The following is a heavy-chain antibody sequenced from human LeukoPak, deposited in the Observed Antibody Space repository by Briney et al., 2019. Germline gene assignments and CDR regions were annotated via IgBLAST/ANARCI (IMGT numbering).Heavy chain of an antibody. J-gene: IGHJ4*02. V-gene: IGHV3-23*01. Sequence: GGSLRLSCAASGFTFSSYGMHWVRQAPGRGLQWVSVISEDGRTYYADSVKGRFTISRDNSKNTLYLQMNSLRAEDTAVYYCATDLEGAVGNFWYWGQGTVVTVSS. CDR1: GFTFSSYG. CDR2: ISEDGRT. D-gene: IGHD6-13*01. CDR3: ATDLEGAVGNFWY.